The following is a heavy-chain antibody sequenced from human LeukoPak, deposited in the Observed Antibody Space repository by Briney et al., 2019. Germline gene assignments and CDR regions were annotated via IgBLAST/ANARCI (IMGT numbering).Heavy chain of an antibody. J-gene: IGHJ6*03. CDR1: GGTFSSYA. D-gene: IGHD3-9*01. Sequence: SVKVSCKASGGTFSSYAISWVRQAPGQGLEWMGGIIPIFGTANYAQKFQGRATITTDESTSTAYMELSSLRSEDTAVYYCAAPRSHYDILSLGDYYYYKDVWGKGTTVTVSS. V-gene: IGHV1-69*05. CDR3: AAPRSHYDILSLGDYYYYKDV. CDR2: IIPIFGTA.